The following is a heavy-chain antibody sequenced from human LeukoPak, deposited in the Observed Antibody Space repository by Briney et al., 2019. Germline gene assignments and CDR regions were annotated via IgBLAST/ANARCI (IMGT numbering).Heavy chain of an antibody. J-gene: IGHJ4*02. V-gene: IGHV3-7*01. CDR2: IEQDGSEK. CDR3: VGGIGWLPDY. Sequence: PGGSLRLSCAASGLTFSAYWGNWVRQAPGKGLEWVANIEQDGSEKNYVDSVKGRFTTSRDNGANSLYLQMNNLRVEDTGVYYCVGGIGWLPDYWGQGTLVTVSS. CDR1: GLTFSAYW. D-gene: IGHD6-19*01.